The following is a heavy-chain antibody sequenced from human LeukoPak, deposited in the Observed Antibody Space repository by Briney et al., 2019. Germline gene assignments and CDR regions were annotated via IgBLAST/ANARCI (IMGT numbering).Heavy chain of an antibody. CDR1: GGSISSYH. CDR2: IYPGDSDT. V-gene: IGHV5-51*01. D-gene: IGHD5-18*01. Sequence: ETLSLTCTVSGGSISSYHWSWIRQPPGQELEWMGIIYPGDSDTRYSPSIQGQVTISADKSISTAYLQWSSLKASDTAMYYCARLAYSYGGIDYWGQGTLVTVCS. CDR3: ARLAYSYGGIDY. J-gene: IGHJ4*02.